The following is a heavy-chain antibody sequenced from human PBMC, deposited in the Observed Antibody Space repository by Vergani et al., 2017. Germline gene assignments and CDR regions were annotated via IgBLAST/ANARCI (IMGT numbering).Heavy chain of an antibody. V-gene: IGHV3-11*01. CDR3: ARKHISNYYDSSGYYYMGDYYGMDV. Sequence: QVQLVESGGGLVKPGGSLRLSWAASGFTFSDYYMSWIRQAPGKGLEWVSYISSSGSTIYYADSVKGRFTISGDKAKNSLYLQMNSLRAEDTAVYYCARKHISNYYDSSGYYYMGDYYGMDVWGQGTTVTVSS. CDR2: ISSSGSTI. J-gene: IGHJ6*02. D-gene: IGHD3-22*01. CDR1: GFTFSDYY.